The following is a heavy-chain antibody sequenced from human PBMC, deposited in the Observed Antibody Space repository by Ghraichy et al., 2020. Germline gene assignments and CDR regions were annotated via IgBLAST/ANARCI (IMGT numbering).Heavy chain of an antibody. J-gene: IGHJ6*02. D-gene: IGHD3-10*01. Sequence: GESLRLSCAASGFTFSSYAMSCVRQAPGKGLEWVSAISGSGGSTYYADSVKGRFTISRDNSKNTLYLQMNSLRAEDTAVYYCAKTPMVRGVIVDYYYGMDVWGQGTTVTVSS. CDR3: AKTPMVRGVIVDYYYGMDV. CDR1: GFTFSSYA. V-gene: IGHV3-23*01. CDR2: ISGSGGST.